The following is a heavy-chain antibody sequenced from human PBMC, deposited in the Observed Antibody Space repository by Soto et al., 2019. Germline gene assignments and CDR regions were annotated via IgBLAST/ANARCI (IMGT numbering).Heavy chain of an antibody. CDR1: GGSITNNY. D-gene: IGHD1-1*01. V-gene: IGHV4-59*08. Sequence: ETLSLTCTVSGGSITNNYWSWIRQSPGKGLEWIGCSYYSGSTSYNPSLRSRVTISIDTSKTQFSLRLRSVTAADTAVYYCARRQNWNNLFDTWGQGTLVTVSS. CDR3: ARRQNWNNLFDT. CDR2: SYYSGST. J-gene: IGHJ5*02.